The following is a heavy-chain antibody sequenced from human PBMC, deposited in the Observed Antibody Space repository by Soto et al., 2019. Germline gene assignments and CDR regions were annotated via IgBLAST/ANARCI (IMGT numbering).Heavy chain of an antibody. V-gene: IGHV3-7*05. CDR3: ARNPFGDLDY. J-gene: IGHJ4*02. D-gene: IGHD2-21*02. CDR2: IKPDGSMQ. Sequence: EVQLVESGGGLVQPEGSLRLSCVASGFTFNTYWMTWVRRPPGKGLEWVANIKPDGSMQNYVDSVKGRFTISRDNAKNSRYLQMNSLRAEDTAIYYCARNPFGDLDYWGQGTPVTVSS. CDR1: GFTFNTYW.